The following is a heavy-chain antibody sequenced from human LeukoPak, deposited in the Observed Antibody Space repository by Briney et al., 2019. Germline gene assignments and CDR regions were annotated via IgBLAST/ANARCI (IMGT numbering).Heavy chain of an antibody. CDR3: ARLQYYYGSGSRRDAFDI. D-gene: IGHD3-10*01. Sequence: TSETLSLTCIVSGGSISSYYWSWIRQPPGKGLEWIGYIYYSGSTNYNPSLKSRVTISVDTSKNQFSLKLSSVTAADTAVYYCARLQYYYGSGSRRDAFDIWGQGTMVTVSS. J-gene: IGHJ3*02. CDR1: GGSISSYY. CDR2: IYYSGST. V-gene: IGHV4-59*08.